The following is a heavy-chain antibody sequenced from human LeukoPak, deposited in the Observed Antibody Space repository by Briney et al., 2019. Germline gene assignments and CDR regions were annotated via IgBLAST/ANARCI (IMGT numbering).Heavy chain of an antibody. V-gene: IGHV1-18*01. CDR1: GYTFTSYG. CDR2: ISAYNGNT. J-gene: IGHJ4*02. Sequence: APVKVSCKASGYTFTSYGISWVRQAPGQGLEWMGWISAYNGNTNYAQKLQGRVTMTTDTSTSTAYMELRSLRSDDTAVYYCARERGIAVAALDVLDYWGQGTLVTVSS. CDR3: ARERGIAVAALDVLDY. D-gene: IGHD6-19*01.